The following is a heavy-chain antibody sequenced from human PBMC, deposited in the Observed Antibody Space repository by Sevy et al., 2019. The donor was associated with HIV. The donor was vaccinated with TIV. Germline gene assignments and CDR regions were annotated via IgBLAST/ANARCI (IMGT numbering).Heavy chain of an antibody. J-gene: IGHJ6*02. CDR2: IYYSGST. V-gene: IGHV4-59*01. CDR1: GGSISSYY. CDR3: ARAPGRRTARADYYGMDV. Sequence: SDTLSLTCTVSGGSISSYYWSWIRQPPGKGLEWIGYIYYSGSTNYNPSLKSRVTISVDTSKNQFSLKLSSVTAADTAVYYCARAPGRRTARADYYGMDVWGQGTTVTVSS.